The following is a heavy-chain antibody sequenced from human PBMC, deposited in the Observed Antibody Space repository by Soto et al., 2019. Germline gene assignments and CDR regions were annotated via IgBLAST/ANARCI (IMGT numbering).Heavy chain of an antibody. V-gene: IGHV1-3*01. J-gene: IGHJ6*03. D-gene: IGHD2-2*01. CDR3: AREDVVVPAAIQGTYYYYYMDV. CDR2: INAGNGNT. Sequence: ASVKVSCKASGYTFTSYAMHWVRQAPGQRLEWMGWINAGNGNTKYSQKFQGRVTITRDTSASTAYMELSSLRSEDTAVYYCAREDVVVPAAIQGTYYYYYMDVWGKGTTVTVSS. CDR1: GYTFTSYA.